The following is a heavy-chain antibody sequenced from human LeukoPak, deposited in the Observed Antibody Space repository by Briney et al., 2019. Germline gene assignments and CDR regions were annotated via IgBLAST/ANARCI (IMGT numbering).Heavy chain of an antibody. Sequence: SGGSLRLSCAASGFPLSSYSISWVRQAPGKGLEWGSYISSSGSAIYYVDSVKGRFTVSRDNAKNSLFLQMNSPRAEDTAVYYCVRVKGSYFDYWGQGALVTVSS. D-gene: IGHD2-15*01. V-gene: IGHV3-48*01. CDR1: GFPLSSYS. CDR3: VRVKGSYFDY. CDR2: ISSSGSAI. J-gene: IGHJ4*02.